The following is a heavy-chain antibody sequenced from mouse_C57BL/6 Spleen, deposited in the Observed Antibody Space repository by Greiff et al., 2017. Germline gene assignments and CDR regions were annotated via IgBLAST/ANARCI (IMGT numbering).Heavy chain of an antibody. Sequence: QVQLQQSGAELVKPGAPVKLSCKASGYTFTSYWLQWVKQRPGQGLEWIGEIDPSDSYTNYNQKFKGKATLTVDTSSSTAYMQLSSLTSEDSAVYYCARYYYGSSYYYYAMDYWGQGTSVTVSS. CDR2: IDPSDSYT. V-gene: IGHV1-50*01. CDR3: ARYYYGSSYYYYAMDY. CDR1: GYTFTSYW. D-gene: IGHD1-1*01. J-gene: IGHJ4*01.